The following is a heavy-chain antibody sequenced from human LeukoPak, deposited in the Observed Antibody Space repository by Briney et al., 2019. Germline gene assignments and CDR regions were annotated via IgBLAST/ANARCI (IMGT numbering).Heavy chain of an antibody. J-gene: IGHJ4*02. CDR3: ARTGSTVTMLYPFDH. D-gene: IGHD4-17*01. V-gene: IGHV4-59*01. CDR1: GGSISSYY. CDR2: IYYSGST. Sequence: SETLSLTCTVSGGSISSYYWSWIRQPPGKGLEWIGYIYYSGSTNYNPSLKSRVSISVDTSKNQFSLKLSSVTAADTAVYYCARTGSTVTMLYPFDHWGQGTLVTVSS.